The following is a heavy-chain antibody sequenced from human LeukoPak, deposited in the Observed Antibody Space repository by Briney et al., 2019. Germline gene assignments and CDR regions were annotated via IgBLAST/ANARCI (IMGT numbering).Heavy chain of an antibody. V-gene: IGHV2-70*04. CDR1: GFSLSTNGMR. D-gene: IGHD1-26*01. J-gene: IGHJ4*02. CDR2: IDWDNDK. CDR3: ARSSDGSFYDY. Sequence: SGPALVKPTQTLTLTCTFSGFSLSTNGMRASWIRQPPGKALEWLARIDWDNDKFCSTSLRTRLTIFKNTSKNQVVLTMTNMDPVDTATYYCARSSDGSFYDYWGQGTLVTVSS.